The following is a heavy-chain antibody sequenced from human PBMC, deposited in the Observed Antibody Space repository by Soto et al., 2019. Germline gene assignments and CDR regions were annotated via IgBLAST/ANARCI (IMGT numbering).Heavy chain of an antibody. J-gene: IGHJ5*02. CDR2: IYHSGST. CDR1: SGSISSSNW. Sequence: SETLSLTCAVSSGSISSSNWWSWVRQPPGKGLEWIGEIYHSGSTNYNPSLKSRVTISVDKSKNQFSLKLSSATAADTAVYYCARDVRGSSSNWFDPWGQGTLVTVSS. V-gene: IGHV4-4*02. CDR3: ARDVRGSSSNWFDP. D-gene: IGHD6-6*01.